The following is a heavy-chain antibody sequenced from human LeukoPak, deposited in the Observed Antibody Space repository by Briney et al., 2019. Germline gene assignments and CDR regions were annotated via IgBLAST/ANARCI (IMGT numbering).Heavy chain of an antibody. J-gene: IGHJ3*02. V-gene: IGHV3-74*01. Sequence: GGSLRLSCAASGFTFSSYWMHWVRQAPGKGLVWVSRINSDGSSTSYADSVKGRFTISRDNAKNTLYLQMNSLGAEDTAVYYCARDGDDDSQDAFDIWGQGTMVTVSS. CDR2: INSDGSST. CDR1: GFTFSSYW. CDR3: ARDGDDDSQDAFDI. D-gene: IGHD3-9*01.